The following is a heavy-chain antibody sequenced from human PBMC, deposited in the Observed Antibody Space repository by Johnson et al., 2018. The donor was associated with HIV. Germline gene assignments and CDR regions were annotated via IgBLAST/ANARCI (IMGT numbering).Heavy chain of an antibody. V-gene: IGHV3-66*01. CDR1: GFSVSSNY. D-gene: IGHD4-17*01. Sequence: EVQLVESGGGLVQPGVSLRLSCAASGFSVSSNYMSWVRQAPGKGLEWVSVIYSGDITYYADSVKGRFTISRDNSKNTLYLQMNSLRAEDTAVYYCASPDYGDYVFDIWGQGTMVTVSS. CDR2: IYSGDIT. J-gene: IGHJ3*02. CDR3: ASPDYGDYVFDI.